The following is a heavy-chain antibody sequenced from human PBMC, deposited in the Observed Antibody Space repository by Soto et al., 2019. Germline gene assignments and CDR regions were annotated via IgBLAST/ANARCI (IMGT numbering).Heavy chain of an antibody. CDR1: GGSISSGGYS. CDR2: IYHSGST. J-gene: IGHJ4*02. V-gene: IGHV4-30-2*01. D-gene: IGHD5-18*01. Sequence: QLQLQESGSGLVKPSQTLSLTCAVSGGSISSGGYSWSWIRQPPGKGLEWIGYIYHSGSTYYNPSLKSRATIPVDRSKNQFSLKLSSVTAADTAVYYCARGGRDSSYGFDYWGQGTLVTVSS. CDR3: ARGGRDSSYGFDY.